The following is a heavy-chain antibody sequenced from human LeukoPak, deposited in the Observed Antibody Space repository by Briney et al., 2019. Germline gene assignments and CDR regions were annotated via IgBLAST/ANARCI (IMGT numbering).Heavy chain of an antibody. V-gene: IGHV1-2*06. J-gene: IGHJ3*02. D-gene: IGHD5-18*01. CDR1: GYTFTGYY. CDR3: ARARGYSYGYVSDAFDI. Sequence: ASVKVSCKASGYTFTGYYMHWMRQAPGQGLEWMGRINPNSGGANYAQKFQGRVTMTRDTSISTAYMELSRLRSDDTAVYYCARARGYSYGYVSDAFDIWGQGTMVTVSS. CDR2: INPNSGGA.